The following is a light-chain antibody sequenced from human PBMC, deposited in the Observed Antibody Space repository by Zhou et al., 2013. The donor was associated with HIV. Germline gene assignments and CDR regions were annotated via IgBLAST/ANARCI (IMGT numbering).Light chain of an antibody. CDR3: QQRSSWPIT. V-gene: IGKV3-15*01. CDR2: GAS. CDR1: QSVSSS. Sequence: EIVMTQSPATLSVSPGERATLSCRASQSVSSSLAWYQQKPGQAPRLLIYGASTRATGIPARFSGSGSGTDFTLTISSLEPEDFAVYYCQQRSSWPITFGQGTRLEIK. J-gene: IGKJ5*01.